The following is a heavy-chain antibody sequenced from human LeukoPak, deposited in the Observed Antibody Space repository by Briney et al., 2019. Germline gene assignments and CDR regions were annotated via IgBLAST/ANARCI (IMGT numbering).Heavy chain of an antibody. V-gene: IGHV1-46*01. CDR2: INPSGGST. D-gene: IGHD4-17*01. J-gene: IGHJ4*02. Sequence: ASVKVSCKASGYTFTSYDMHWVRQAPGQGLEWMGIINPSGGSTSYAQKFQGRVTMTRDTSTSTVYMELSSRRSEDTAVYYCASATYGDSYFDYWGQGTLVTVSS. CDR1: GYTFTSYD. CDR3: ASATYGDSYFDY.